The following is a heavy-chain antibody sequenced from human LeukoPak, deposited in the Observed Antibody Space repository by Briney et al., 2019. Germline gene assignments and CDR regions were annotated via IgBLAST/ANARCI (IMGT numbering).Heavy chain of an antibody. J-gene: IGHJ5*02. V-gene: IGHV3-7*03. CDR2: IKQDGSEK. D-gene: IGHD6-6*01. Sequence: PGGSLRLSCAASGFTFSSSWMSWVRQAPGKGLEWVANIKQDGSEKYYVGSVKGRFTISRDNAKNSLYLQIDSLRAEGTAVYHCARDGPYSTSATHPPWGQGTLVTVSS. CDR1: GFTFSSSW. CDR3: ARDGPYSTSATHPP.